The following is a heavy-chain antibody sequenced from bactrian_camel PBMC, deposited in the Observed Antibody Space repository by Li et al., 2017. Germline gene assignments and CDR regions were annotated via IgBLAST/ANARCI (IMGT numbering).Heavy chain of an antibody. V-gene: IGHV3S40*01. CDR2: TNSGGGTA. J-gene: IGHJ6*01. Sequence: DVQLVESGGGLVQPGGSLRLSCAASGFTFSGYYMTWVRQAPGKGLEWVATTNSGGGTAYVAASVKGRFTSSRENGKATVYLEMNSLKPEDTGVYFCVRDQEAGAIAIEVFGYWGQGTQVTVS. CDR3: VRDQEAGAIAIEVFGY. D-gene: IGHD1*01. CDR1: GFTFSGYY.